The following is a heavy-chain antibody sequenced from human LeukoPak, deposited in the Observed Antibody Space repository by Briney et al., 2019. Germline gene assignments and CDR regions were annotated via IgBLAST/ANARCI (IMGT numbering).Heavy chain of an antibody. D-gene: IGHD3-22*01. J-gene: IGHJ4*02. V-gene: IGHV4-4*07. CDR3: ARDRSYYDSSGYYWVLDY. CDR1: GGSISSYY. CDR2: IYTSGST. Sequence: PSETLSLTCTVSGGSISSYYWSWIRQPAGKGLEWIGRIYTSGSTNYNPSLKSRVTMSVDTSKNQFSLKLSSVTAADTAVYYCARDRSYYDSSGYYWVLDYWGQGTLVTVSS.